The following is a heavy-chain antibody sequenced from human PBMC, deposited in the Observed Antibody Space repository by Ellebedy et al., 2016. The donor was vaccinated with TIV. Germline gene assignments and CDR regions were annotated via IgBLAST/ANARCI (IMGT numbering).Heavy chain of an antibody. CDR2: IYSSGST. V-gene: IGHV4-59*01. D-gene: IGHD5-18*01. CDR3: AAATGEVRQLWLP. J-gene: IGHJ4*02. Sequence: SETLSLXCTVSGDSISSYYWSWIRQPPGKGLEWIGYIYSSGSTNYNPSVKSRVTISIDTSKNQFSLNLSSVSAADTAVYYCAAATGEVRQLWLPWGQGTLVTVSS. CDR1: GDSISSYY.